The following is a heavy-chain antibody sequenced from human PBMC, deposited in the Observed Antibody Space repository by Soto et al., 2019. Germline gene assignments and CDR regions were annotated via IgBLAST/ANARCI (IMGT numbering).Heavy chain of an antibody. V-gene: IGHV4-34*01. Sequence: SETLSLTCAVYGGSFSAYYWSWIRQPPGKGLEWIGEINHSGSTNYNPSLKSRVTISVDTSKNQFSLKLSSVTAADTAVYYCARTYYDSSGYTTGGAFDIWGQGTMVTVS. D-gene: IGHD3-22*01. CDR1: GGSFSAYY. J-gene: IGHJ3*02. CDR2: INHSGST. CDR3: ARTYYDSSGYTTGGAFDI.